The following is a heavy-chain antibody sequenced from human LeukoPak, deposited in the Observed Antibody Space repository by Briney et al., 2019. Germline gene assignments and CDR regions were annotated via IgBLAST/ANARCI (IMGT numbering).Heavy chain of an antibody. D-gene: IGHD6-13*01. CDR2: ISSSSSYI. Sequence: GGSLRLSCAASGFTFSSYSMNWVRQAPGKGLEWVSSISSSSSYIYYADSVKGRFTISGDNAKNSLYLQMNSLRAEDTAVYYCARVFSAAGDYWGQGTLVTVSS. CDR1: GFTFSSYS. CDR3: ARVFSAAGDY. J-gene: IGHJ4*02. V-gene: IGHV3-21*01.